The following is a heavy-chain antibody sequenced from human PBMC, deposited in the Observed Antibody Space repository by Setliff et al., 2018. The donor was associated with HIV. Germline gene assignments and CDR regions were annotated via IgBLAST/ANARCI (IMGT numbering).Heavy chain of an antibody. V-gene: IGHV1-18*01. J-gene: IGHJ6*03. CDR1: DYTFTNYG. D-gene: IGHD6-6*01. CDR2: ISAYNGNS. CDR3: ARVGLLENSSPWRRGDYFYYMDV. Sequence: GASVKVSCKAYDYTFTNYGISWVRQAPGQGLEWMGWISAYNGNSKYAQNLQGRVTMTTDTSTSTAYMELRSLRSDDTAVYYCARVGLLENSSPWRRGDYFYYMDVWGKGTTVTVSS.